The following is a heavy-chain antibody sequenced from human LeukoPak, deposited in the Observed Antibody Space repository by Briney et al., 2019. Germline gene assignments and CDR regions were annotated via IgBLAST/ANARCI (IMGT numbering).Heavy chain of an antibody. CDR1: GFTFSNYG. Sequence: GGSLRLSCEASGFTFSNYGMHWVRQAPGKGLDWVGVIWFDGSNRYYADSVKGRFTISGDNSKNTLYLQVNSVRAEDTAVYYCARDTSGYYDYWGQGALVTVSS. CDR2: IWFDGSNR. D-gene: IGHD2-15*01. V-gene: IGHV3-33*01. CDR3: ARDTSGYYDY. J-gene: IGHJ4*02.